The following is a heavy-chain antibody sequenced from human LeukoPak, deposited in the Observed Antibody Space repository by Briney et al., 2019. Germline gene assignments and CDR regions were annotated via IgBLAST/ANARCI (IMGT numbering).Heavy chain of an antibody. Sequence: SETLSLTXTVSGGSISSYYWSWIRQPPGEGLEWIGYIYYSGSTNYNPSLKSRVTISVDTSKNQFSLKLSSVTAADTAVYYCARHLVSKSRHNYFDYWGQGTLVTVSS. CDR3: ARHLVSKSRHNYFDY. J-gene: IGHJ4*02. V-gene: IGHV4-59*01. CDR2: IYYSGST. D-gene: IGHD3-9*01. CDR1: GGSISSYY.